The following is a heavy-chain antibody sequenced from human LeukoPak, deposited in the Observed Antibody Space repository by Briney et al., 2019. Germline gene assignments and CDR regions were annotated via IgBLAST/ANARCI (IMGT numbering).Heavy chain of an antibody. CDR2: ISSSSRTI. V-gene: IGHV3-48*01. Sequence: PGGSLRLPCAASGFTFSTYDMNWVRQAPGKGLEWVSYISSSSRTISYADSMKGRFTISRDNAKNSLYLQMNSLRAEDTAVYYCARLRYYAMDVWGQGTTVTASS. CDR3: ARLRYYAMDV. J-gene: IGHJ6*02. CDR1: GFTFSTYD.